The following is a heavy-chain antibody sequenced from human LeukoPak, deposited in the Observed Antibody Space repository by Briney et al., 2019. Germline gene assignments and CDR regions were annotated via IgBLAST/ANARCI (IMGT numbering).Heavy chain of an antibody. Sequence: PSETLSLTCAVYGGSFSGYYWSWIRQPPGKGLEWIGEINHSGSTNYNPSLKSRVTISVDTSKNQFSLKLSSVTAADTAVYYCARGLGYGYGYSYFDYWGQGTLVTVSS. D-gene: IGHD5-18*01. CDR1: GGSFSGYY. CDR2: INHSGST. CDR3: ARGLGYGYGYSYFDY. J-gene: IGHJ4*02. V-gene: IGHV4-34*01.